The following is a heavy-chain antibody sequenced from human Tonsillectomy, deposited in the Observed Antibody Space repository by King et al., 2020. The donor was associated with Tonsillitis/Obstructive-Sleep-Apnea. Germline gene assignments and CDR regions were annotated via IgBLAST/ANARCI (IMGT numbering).Heavy chain of an antibody. CDR3: AGLFVMADDGFDI. CDR2: IYYSGST. V-gene: IGHV4-59*08. Sequence: VQLQESGPGLVKPSETLSLTCTVSGGSISSYYWSWIRQPPGKGLEWIGSIYYSGSTNYNPSLKSRVTISVAKSKNQFSLELSSVTAADKGVYYCAGLFVMADDGFDIWGQGEMGTVSS. J-gene: IGHJ3*02. CDR1: GGSISSYY. D-gene: IGHD3-16*02.